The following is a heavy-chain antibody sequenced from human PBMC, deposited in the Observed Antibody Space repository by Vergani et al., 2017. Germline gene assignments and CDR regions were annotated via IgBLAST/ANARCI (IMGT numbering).Heavy chain of an antibody. Sequence: QVQLQESGPGLVKPSQTLSLTCSVSGDYISSGVYYWNWIRQHPGKGLEWIGYIYSTGSTHHNPSLRRRINMSVDTTKNKFSLKLNSVTAADTAMYYCARMGGYDEGDSFRIGYFDSWGPGILVTVSS. CDR1: GDYISSGVYY. CDR2: IYSTGST. CDR3: ARMGGYDEGDSFRIGYFDS. V-gene: IGHV4-31*03. J-gene: IGHJ4*02. D-gene: IGHD2-21*01.